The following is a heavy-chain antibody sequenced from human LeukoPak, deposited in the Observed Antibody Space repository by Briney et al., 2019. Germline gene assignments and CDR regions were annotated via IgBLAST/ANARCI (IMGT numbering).Heavy chain of an antibody. CDR2: ISSSSSTI. J-gene: IGHJ5*02. V-gene: IGHV3-48*01. CDR3: ALGGDNWFDP. CDR1: GFTFSSYS. Sequence: GGPLRLSCAASGFTFSSYSMDWVRQAPGKGLEWVSYISSSSSTIYYADSVKGRFTISRDNAKNSLYLQMNSLRAEDTAVYYCALGGDNWFDPWGQGTLVTVSS. D-gene: IGHD3-16*01.